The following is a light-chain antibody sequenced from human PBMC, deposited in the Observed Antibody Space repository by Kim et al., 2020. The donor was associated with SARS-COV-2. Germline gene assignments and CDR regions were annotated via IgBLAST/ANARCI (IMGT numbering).Light chain of an antibody. CDR2: AAS. CDR3: QQSYSSHT. Sequence: DIQMSQYPSSLSASVGDRVTITCRASQNIKNYLSWYQQKQGKAPKLLIYAASTLQRGVPSRFSGSGSGTDFTLTISSLQPEDFATYYCQQSYSSHTFGQGTKLEI. CDR1: QNIKNY. V-gene: IGKV1-39*01. J-gene: IGKJ2*01.